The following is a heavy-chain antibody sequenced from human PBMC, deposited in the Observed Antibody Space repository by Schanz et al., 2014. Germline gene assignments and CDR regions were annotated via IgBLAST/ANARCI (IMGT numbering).Heavy chain of an antibody. Sequence: QVQTVQSGDEMTKPGASVKVSCKTSGYTFSDYGITWVRQAPGQGLEWVGWISPYTGNTHYFDKMEGRVTMTTDTSTSTAYRELRSLRSDDTAVYYCARVQDDILTGSEYYYGMDVWGQGTTVTVSS. D-gene: IGHD3-9*01. CDR1: GYTFSDYG. CDR2: ISPYTGNT. CDR3: ARVQDDILTGSEYYYGMDV. J-gene: IGHJ6*02. V-gene: IGHV1-18*01.